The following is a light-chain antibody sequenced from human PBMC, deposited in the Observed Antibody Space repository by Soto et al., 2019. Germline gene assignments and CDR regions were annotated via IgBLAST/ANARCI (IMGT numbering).Light chain of an antibody. J-gene: IGKJ1*01. CDR3: QQYNNYWT. Sequence: DIQMTQSPSTLSASVVDRVTITCRASQSISGRLAWYKQKLGKAPKVLIYDASSLESGVPSRFSVSGSGTEFTRTISSLQPDDFATYYCQQYNNYWTFGQGTKVET. V-gene: IGKV1-5*01. CDR2: DAS. CDR1: QSISGR.